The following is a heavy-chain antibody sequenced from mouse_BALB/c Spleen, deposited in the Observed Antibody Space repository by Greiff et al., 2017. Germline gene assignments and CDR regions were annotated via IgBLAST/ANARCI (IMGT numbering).Heavy chain of an antibody. Sequence: EVNVVESGGGLVQPGGSLRLSCATSGFTFTDYYMSWVRQPPGKALEWLGFIRNKANGYTTEYSASVKGRFTISRDNSQSILYLQMNTLRAEDSATYYCARDILGLFDYWGQGTTLTVSS. CDR1: GFTFTDYY. D-gene: IGHD4-1*01. J-gene: IGHJ2*01. V-gene: IGHV7-3*02. CDR3: ARDILGLFDY. CDR2: IRNKANGYTT.